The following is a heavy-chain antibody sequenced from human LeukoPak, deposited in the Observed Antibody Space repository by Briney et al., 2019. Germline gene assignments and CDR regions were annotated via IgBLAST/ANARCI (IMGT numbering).Heavy chain of an antibody. D-gene: IGHD4-17*01. Sequence: SVRVSCKASGGTFNTYAFNWVRQAPGQGLEWMGRIIPVFGTPHYAQKYQGRLTITTDEFASTVYMELSSLRSQDTAIYYCARIEGDYGVFVFWGQGTLVTVSS. CDR2: IIPVFGTP. J-gene: IGHJ4*02. CDR1: GGTFNTYA. CDR3: ARIEGDYGVFVF. V-gene: IGHV1-69*05.